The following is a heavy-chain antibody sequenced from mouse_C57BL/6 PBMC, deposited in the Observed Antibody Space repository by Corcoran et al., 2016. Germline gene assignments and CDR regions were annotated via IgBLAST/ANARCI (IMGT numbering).Heavy chain of an antibody. J-gene: IGHJ3*01. CDR3: AYHTPFAY. CDR1: GYTFTDYY. V-gene: IGHV1-26*01. Sequence: EVQLQQSGPELVKPGASVKISCKASGYTFTDYYMNWVKQSHGKSLEWIGDINPNNGGTSYNQKFKGKATLTVDKSSSTAYMELRSLTSEDSAVYYCAYHTPFAYWGQGTLVTVSA. CDR2: INPNNGGT.